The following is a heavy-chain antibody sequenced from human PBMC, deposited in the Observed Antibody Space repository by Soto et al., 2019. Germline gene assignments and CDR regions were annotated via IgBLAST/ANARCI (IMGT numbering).Heavy chain of an antibody. CDR1: GFTFSSYS. CDR2: ISSSSSYI. CDR3: ARDPTLWFGELLSPLYMDV. V-gene: IGHV3-21*01. J-gene: IGHJ6*03. D-gene: IGHD3-10*01. Sequence: GGSLRLSCAASGFTFSSYSMNWVRQAPGKGLEWVSSISSSSSYIYYADSVKGRFTISRDNAKNSLYLQMNSLRAEDTAVYYCARDPTLWFGELLSPLYMDVWGKGTTVTVSS.